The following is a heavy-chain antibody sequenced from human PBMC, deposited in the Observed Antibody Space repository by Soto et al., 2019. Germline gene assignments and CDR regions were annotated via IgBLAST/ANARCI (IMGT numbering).Heavy chain of an antibody. Sequence: SETLSLTCSVSTDSMRTYCWTWIRQSPRKGLEWIGHVYHTGRTKYNPSPESRVTISLDMSKKQFSLQLTSVTAADTAVYYCARDDTTGLLDFWGQGTLVTVS. CDR3: ARDDTTGLLDF. V-gene: IGHV4-59*01. CDR2: VYHTGRT. CDR1: TDSMRTYC. J-gene: IGHJ4*02. D-gene: IGHD4-17*01.